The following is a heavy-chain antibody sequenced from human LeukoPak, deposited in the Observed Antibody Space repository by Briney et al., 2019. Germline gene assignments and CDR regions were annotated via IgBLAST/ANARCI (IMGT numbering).Heavy chain of an antibody. CDR3: AKGSGSYRPYYFDY. J-gene: IGHJ4*02. D-gene: IGHD3-10*01. Sequence: PGGSLRLSCAGSGFTFSGYVMSWVRQAPGKGLEWVSAMSGGGDSTYDADSVKGRFTISRDNSKNTLYLQMNSLRAEDTAVYYCAKGSGSYRPYYFDYWGQGTLVIVS. CDR1: GFTFSGYV. V-gene: IGHV3-23*01. CDR2: MSGGGDST.